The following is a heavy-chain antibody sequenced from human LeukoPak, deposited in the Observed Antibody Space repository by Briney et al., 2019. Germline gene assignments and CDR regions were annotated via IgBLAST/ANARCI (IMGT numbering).Heavy chain of an antibody. CDR1: GFTFSSYS. CDR3: ARSEDIVVVPAAPTYFDY. J-gene: IGHJ4*02. D-gene: IGHD2-2*01. V-gene: IGHV3-21*01. Sequence: GGSLRLSCAASGFTFSSYSMNWVRQAPGKGLEWVSSISSSSSYIYYADSVKGRFTISRDNAKNSLYLQTNSLRAEDTAVYYCARSEDIVVVPAAPTYFDYWGQGTLVTVSS. CDR2: ISSSSSYI.